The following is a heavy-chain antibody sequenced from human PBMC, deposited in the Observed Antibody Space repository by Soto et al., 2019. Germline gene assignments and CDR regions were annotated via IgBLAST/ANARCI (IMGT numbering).Heavy chain of an antibody. D-gene: IGHD3-3*01. CDR3: ARDSSPYYDFWSGFYTYFDY. V-gene: IGHV3-74*01. Sequence: GGSLRLSCAVSGFTFSSHWMHWVRQAPGKGLVWVSRINSDGSSTNYADSVKGRFTISRDNAKKTLYLQMNSLRADDTAVYYCARDSSPYYDFWSGFYTYFDYWAQGA. CDR2: INSDGSST. CDR1: GFTFSSHW. J-gene: IGHJ4*02.